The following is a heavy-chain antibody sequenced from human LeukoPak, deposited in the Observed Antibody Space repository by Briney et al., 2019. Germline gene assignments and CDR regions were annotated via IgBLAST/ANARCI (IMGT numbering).Heavy chain of an antibody. CDR2: ISYDGSNK. CDR1: GFTFSSYG. CDR3: AKETNHYCSSTSCYDLKFALDY. V-gene: IGHV3-30*18. Sequence: GGSLRLSCAASGFTFSSYGMHWVRQAPGKGLEWVAVISYDGSNKYYADSVKGRFTISRDNSKNTLYLQMNSLRAEDTAVYYCAKETNHYCSSTSCYDLKFALDYWGQGTLVTVSS. D-gene: IGHD2-2*01. J-gene: IGHJ4*02.